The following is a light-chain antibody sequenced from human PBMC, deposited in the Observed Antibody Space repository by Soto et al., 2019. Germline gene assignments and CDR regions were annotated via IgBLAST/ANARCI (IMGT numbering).Light chain of an antibody. CDR3: QQRYNTPLT. CDR2: GAS. J-gene: IGKJ4*01. Sequence: DIQMTQSPSSLSASVGDRVTITCRASQSMSTYLNWFQQKPGKAPKVLIYGASSLQSGVPSRFSGSGSGTDFTLTISSLHPEDVATYYCQQRYNTPLTFGGGKKVEI. V-gene: IGKV1-39*01. CDR1: QSMSTY.